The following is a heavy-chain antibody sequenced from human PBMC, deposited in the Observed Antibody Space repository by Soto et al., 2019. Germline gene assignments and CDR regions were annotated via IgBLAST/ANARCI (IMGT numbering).Heavy chain of an antibody. CDR3: AKDRGLYSSSSFSYYFDY. D-gene: IGHD6-6*01. Sequence: GGSLRLSCAASGFTFSSYGMHWVRQAPGKGLEWVAVISYDGSNKYYADSVKGRFTTSRDNSKNTLYLQMNSLRAEDTAVYYCAKDRGLYSSSSFSYYFDYWGQGTLVTVSS. V-gene: IGHV3-30*18. CDR1: GFTFSSYG. J-gene: IGHJ4*02. CDR2: ISYDGSNK.